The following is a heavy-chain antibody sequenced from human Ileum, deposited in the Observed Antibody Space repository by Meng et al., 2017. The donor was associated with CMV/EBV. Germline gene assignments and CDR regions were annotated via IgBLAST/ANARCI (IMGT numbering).Heavy chain of an antibody. D-gene: IGHD3-10*01. V-gene: IGHV4-59*12. J-gene: IGHJ4*02. CDR1: GDSINDYY. CDR2: IYYSGGT. CDR3: ARDSAYFGELSPFDY. Sequence: SETLSLTCTVSGDSINDYYWSWIRQPPGKGLEWIGYIYYSGGTNYNPSLKSRLTISVDTSKNQFSLKLTSVTAADTAVYYCARDSAYFGELSPFDYWGQGTLVTVSS.